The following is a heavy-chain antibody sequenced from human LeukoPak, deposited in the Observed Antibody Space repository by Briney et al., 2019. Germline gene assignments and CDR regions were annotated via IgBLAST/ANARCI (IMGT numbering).Heavy chain of an antibody. V-gene: IGHV1-8*03. CDR2: MNPNRGNT. CDR1: GYIFTGYY. J-gene: IGHJ4*02. D-gene: IGHD4-17*01. Sequence: GASVKVSCKASGYIFTGYYMHWVRQATGQGLEWMGWMNPNRGNTGYAQKFQGRVTLTRNTSISTAYMELSSLRSEGTGVYYCARGQTTQFDYWGQGTLVTASS. CDR3: ARGQTTQFDY.